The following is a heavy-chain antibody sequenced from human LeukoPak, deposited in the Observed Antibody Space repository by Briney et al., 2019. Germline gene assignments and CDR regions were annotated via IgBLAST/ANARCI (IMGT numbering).Heavy chain of an antibody. D-gene: IGHD3-10*01. CDR3: ASHYGSGFDY. J-gene: IGHJ4*02. CDR2: IYYSGST. Sequence: SETLSLTCTVSVGSISSYYWSWIRQPPGKGLEWIGYIYYSGSTNYNPSLKSRVTISIDTSKNQFSLKLSSVTAADAAMYYCASHYGSGFDYWGQGTLVTVSS. V-gene: IGHV4-59*01. CDR1: VGSISSYY.